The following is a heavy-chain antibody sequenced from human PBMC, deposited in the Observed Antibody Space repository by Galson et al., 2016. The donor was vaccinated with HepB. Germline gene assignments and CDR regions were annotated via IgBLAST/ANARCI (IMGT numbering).Heavy chain of an antibody. CDR1: GYSFSSYG. V-gene: IGHV1-18*04. CDR2: ISGYNGNT. CDR3: ARDRPSFTAPPKVHYSSYYIMDV. J-gene: IGHJ6*02. D-gene: IGHD6-6*01. Sequence: SVKVSCKASGYSFSSYGISWVRQAPGQGLEWLGWISGYNGNTEYAQKVQDRVILTTDTFTRTACMELRSLRSDDTAVEFCARDRPSFTAPPKVHYSSYYIMDVWGQGTTVTVSS.